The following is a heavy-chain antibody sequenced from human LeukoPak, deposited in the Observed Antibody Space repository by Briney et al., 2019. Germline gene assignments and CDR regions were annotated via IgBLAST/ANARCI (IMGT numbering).Heavy chain of an antibody. CDR2: ISAYNGNT. CDR3: ARADKPTTFDYYDSSGYRGDFDY. CDR1: GYTFTSYG. Sequence: ASVKVSCKASGYTFTSYGISWVRQAPGQGLEWMGWISAYNGNTNYAQKLQGRVTMTTDTSTSTAYMELRSLRSDDTAVYYCARADKPTTFDYYDSSGYRGDFDYWGQGTLVTVSS. D-gene: IGHD3-22*01. J-gene: IGHJ4*02. V-gene: IGHV1-18*01.